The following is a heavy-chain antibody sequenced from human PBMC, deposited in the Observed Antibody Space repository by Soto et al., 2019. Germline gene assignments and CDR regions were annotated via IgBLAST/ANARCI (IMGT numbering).Heavy chain of an antibody. J-gene: IGHJ4*02. Sequence: GGSLRLSCAASGFTFSSYAMSWVCQAPGKGLEWVSAISGSGGSTYYADSVKGRFTISRDNSKNTLYLQMNSLRAEDTAVYYCAKVHSSSWPPKYYFDYWGQGTLVTVSS. V-gene: IGHV3-23*01. CDR3: AKVHSSSWPPKYYFDY. CDR1: GFTFSSYA. D-gene: IGHD6-13*01. CDR2: ISGSGGST.